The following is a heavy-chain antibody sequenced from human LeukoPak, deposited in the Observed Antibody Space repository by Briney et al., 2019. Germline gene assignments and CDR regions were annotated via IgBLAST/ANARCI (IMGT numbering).Heavy chain of an antibody. V-gene: IGHV4-59*08. CDR2: IYYSGST. CDR1: GGSISSYY. J-gene: IGHJ3*02. Sequence: SETLSLTCTVSGGSISSYYWSWIRQPPGKGLEWIGYIYYSGSTNYNPSLKSRVTISVDTSKNQFSLKLSSVTAADTDVYYCARSAGEAFDIWGQGTMVTVSS. CDR3: ARSAGEAFDI.